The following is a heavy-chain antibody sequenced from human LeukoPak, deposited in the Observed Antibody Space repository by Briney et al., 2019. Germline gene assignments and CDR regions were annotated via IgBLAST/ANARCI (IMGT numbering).Heavy chain of an antibody. V-gene: IGHV4-59*08. CDR3: ARMGGYSGYATH. Sequence: SETLPLTCTVSGGSISSYYWSWIRQPPGKGLEWIGYIHYSGSTNYNPSLKSRVTISLDTSNNQFSLKLSSVTAADTAVYYCARMGGYSGYATHWGQGTLVTVSS. D-gene: IGHD5-12*01. CDR1: GGSISSYY. J-gene: IGHJ4*02. CDR2: IHYSGST.